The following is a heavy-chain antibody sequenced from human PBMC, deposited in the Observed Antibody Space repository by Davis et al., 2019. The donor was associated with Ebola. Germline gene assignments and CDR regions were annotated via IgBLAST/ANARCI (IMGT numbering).Heavy chain of an antibody. CDR2: IDPSDSYT. D-gene: IGHD5-18*01. V-gene: IGHV5-10-1*01. Sequence: GESLKISCEGSGYSFSSYWITWVRQMPGKGLEWMGRIDPSDSYTDYSPSFQGHVTISADESISTAYVQWSSLKASDSAMYYCARGPRIQLWPNWFDPWGQGTLVTVSS. CDR1: GYSFSSYW. CDR3: ARGPRIQLWPNWFDP. J-gene: IGHJ5*02.